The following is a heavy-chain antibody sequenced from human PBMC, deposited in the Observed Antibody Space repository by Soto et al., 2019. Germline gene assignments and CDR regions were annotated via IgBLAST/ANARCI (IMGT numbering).Heavy chain of an antibody. CDR3: ARVPYYYDSSGPRAADY. J-gene: IGHJ4*02. CDR2: IIPILGIA. V-gene: IGHV1-69*02. D-gene: IGHD3-22*01. CDR1: GGTFSSYT. Sequence: SVKVSCKASGGTFSSYTISWVRQAPGQGLEWMGRIIPILGIANYAQKFQGRVTITADKSTSTAYMELSSLRSEDTAVYYCARVPYYYDSSGPRAADYWGQGTLVTVSS.